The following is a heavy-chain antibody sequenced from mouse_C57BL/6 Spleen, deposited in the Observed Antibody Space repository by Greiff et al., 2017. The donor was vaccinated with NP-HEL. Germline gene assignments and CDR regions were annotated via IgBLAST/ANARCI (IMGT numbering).Heavy chain of an antibody. Sequence: VQLQQSGPELVKPGASVKISCKASGYAFSSSWMNWVKQRPGKGLEWIGRIYPGDGDTNYNGKFKGKATLTADKSSSTAYMQLSSLTSEDSAVYFCARETKYGSSYYAMDYWGQGTSVTVSS. J-gene: IGHJ4*01. D-gene: IGHD1-1*01. CDR3: ARETKYGSSYYAMDY. CDR1: GYAFSSSW. CDR2: IYPGDGDT. V-gene: IGHV1-82*01.